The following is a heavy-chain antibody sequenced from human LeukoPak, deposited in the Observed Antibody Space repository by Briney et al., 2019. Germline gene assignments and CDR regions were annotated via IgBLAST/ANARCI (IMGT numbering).Heavy chain of an antibody. CDR2: IYPGDSDI. Sequence: GESLKISCKASGYSFTTYWIGWVRQMPGKGLEWMGIIYPGDSDITYSPSFQGQVTISADKSISTAYLQWSSLKASDTAMYYCARPALTGVDYWGQGTLVTVSS. V-gene: IGHV5-51*01. CDR1: GYSFTTYW. J-gene: IGHJ4*02. CDR3: ARPALTGVDY. D-gene: IGHD1-14*01.